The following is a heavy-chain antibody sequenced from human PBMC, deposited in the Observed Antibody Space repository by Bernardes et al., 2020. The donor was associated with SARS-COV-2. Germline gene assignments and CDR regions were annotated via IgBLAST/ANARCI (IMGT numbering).Heavy chain of an antibody. D-gene: IGHD3-10*01. J-gene: IGHJ3*02. V-gene: IGHV3-23*01. CDR2: ISGSSGSI. CDR3: AKGTDYGNAFDI. Sequence: GGSLRLSCEASGFIFKNYAMSWVRQAPGKGLEWVSTISGSSGSIFYADSVKGRFTISRANSRDTLSLQMDRLRVGDTALYFCAKGTDYGNAFDIWGQGTMVAVSS. CDR1: GFIFKNYA.